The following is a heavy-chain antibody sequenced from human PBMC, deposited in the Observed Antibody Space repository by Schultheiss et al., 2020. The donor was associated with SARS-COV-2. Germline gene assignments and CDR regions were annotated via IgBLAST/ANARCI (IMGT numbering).Heavy chain of an antibody. CDR2: IVVGSGNT. D-gene: IGHD3-22*01. J-gene: IGHJ4*02. CDR1: GYSFTSYG. Sequence: GGSLRLSCKGSGYSFTSYGISWVRQARGQRLEWIGWIVVGSGNTNYAQKFQERVTITRDMSTSTAYMELSSLRSEDTAVYYCAAVTDSSGYYYFDYWGQGTLVTVSS. V-gene: IGHV1-58*02. CDR3: AAVTDSSGYYYFDY.